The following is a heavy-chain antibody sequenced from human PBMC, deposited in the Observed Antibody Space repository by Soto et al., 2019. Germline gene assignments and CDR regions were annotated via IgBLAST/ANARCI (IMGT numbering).Heavy chain of an antibody. CDR3: ARHDSLDGENAFDI. CDR2: IYYSGST. J-gene: IGHJ3*02. Sequence: SETLSLTCTVSGGSISSSSYYWGWIRQPPGKGLEWIGSIYYSGSTYYNPSLKRRVTISVDTSKNQYSLKLSSVTAADTAVYYCARHDSLDGENAFDIWGQGTMVTVSS. CDR1: GGSISSSSYY. D-gene: IGHD3-10*01. V-gene: IGHV4-39*01.